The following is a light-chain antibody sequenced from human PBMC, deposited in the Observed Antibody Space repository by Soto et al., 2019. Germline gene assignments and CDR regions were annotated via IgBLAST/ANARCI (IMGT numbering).Light chain of an antibody. CDR1: QGISSY. Sequence: DIQLTQSPSFLSASLGDRVTITCRSSQGISSYLAWYQQKPGKAPKLLIYAASTLQSGVPSRFSGSGSVTAFTLTISSMQAEDVATYYCQQINSYPRTFGGGTKVEIK. V-gene: IGKV1-9*01. CDR3: QQINSYPRT. CDR2: AAS. J-gene: IGKJ4*01.